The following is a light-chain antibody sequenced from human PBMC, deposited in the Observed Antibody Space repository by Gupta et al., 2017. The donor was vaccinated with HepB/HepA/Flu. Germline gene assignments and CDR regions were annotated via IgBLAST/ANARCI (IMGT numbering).Light chain of an antibody. CDR3: HQYNSSPRT. V-gene: IGKV3-20*01. CDR1: QSVNSGY. CDR2: GAS. Sequence: EIVLTQSPGTLSLSPGERATLSCRASQSVNSGYLVWYQQKPGQAPRLLIYGASSRATGIPDRFSGSGSGTDFTLSISRLEPEDFAVYYCHQYNSSPRTFGQGTKVEIK. J-gene: IGKJ1*01.